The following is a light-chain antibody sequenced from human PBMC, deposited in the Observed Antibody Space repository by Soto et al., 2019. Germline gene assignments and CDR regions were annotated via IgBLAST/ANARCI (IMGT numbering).Light chain of an antibody. CDR3: QQSFSFPPT. Sequence: DIQMTQSPSSVSASVGDSFTITCRAGQPTNSHLNWYQQKPGKAPRLLIYSTTNLQSGVPSRFSGSGSGTECSLTIKDLQPEDCATYCCQQSFSFPPTFGGGTKVEIK. CDR1: QPTNSH. CDR2: STT. V-gene: IGKV1-39*01. J-gene: IGKJ4*01.